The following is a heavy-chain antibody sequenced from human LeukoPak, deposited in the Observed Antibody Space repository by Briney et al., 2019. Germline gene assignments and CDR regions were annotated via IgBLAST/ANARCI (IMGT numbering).Heavy chain of an antibody. D-gene: IGHD1-26*01. J-gene: IGHJ4*02. CDR1: GVTFSSHS. Sequence: GGSLRLSCAASGVTFSSHSMNWVRQAPGGGLEWVSAISGSGGSTYYADSVKGRFTISRDNSKNTLYLQMNSLRAEDTAVYYCAKDLAGSGSYSFDYWGQGTLVTVSS. V-gene: IGHV3-23*01. CDR3: AKDLAGSGSYSFDY. CDR2: ISGSGGST.